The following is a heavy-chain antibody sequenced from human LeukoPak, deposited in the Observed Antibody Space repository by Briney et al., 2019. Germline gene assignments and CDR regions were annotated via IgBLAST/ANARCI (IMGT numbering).Heavy chain of an antibody. CDR1: GFTFSSYA. J-gene: IGHJ4*02. CDR3: ARDGVYGDYFDY. CDR2: ISYDGSNK. D-gene: IGHD4-17*01. Sequence: GGSLRLSCAASGFTFSSYAMHWARQAPGKGLEWVAVISYDGSNKYYADSVKGRFTISRDNSKNTLYLQMNSLRAEDTAVYYCARDGVYGDYFDYWGQGTLVTVSS. V-gene: IGHV3-30-3*01.